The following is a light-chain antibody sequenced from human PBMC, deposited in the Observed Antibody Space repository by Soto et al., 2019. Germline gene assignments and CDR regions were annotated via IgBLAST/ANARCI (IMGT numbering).Light chain of an antibody. J-gene: IGLJ1*01. Sequence: QSVLTQPPSASGSPGQSATISCTGTRGDVGSYNYVSWYQQRPGKAPKLMIYEVHKRPSGVPDRFSGSKSGNTASLTVSGLQAEDEADYYCSSYAGSNNFVAFGSGTKVTVL. CDR2: EVH. CDR1: RGDVGSYNY. CDR3: SSYAGSNNFVA. V-gene: IGLV2-8*01.